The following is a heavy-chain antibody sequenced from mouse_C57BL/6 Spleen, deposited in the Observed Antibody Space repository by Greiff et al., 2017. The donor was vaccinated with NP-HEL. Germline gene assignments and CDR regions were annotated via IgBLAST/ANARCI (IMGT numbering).Heavy chain of an antibody. Sequence: VQLQQSGPGLVKPSQSLSLTCSVTGYSITSGYYWNWIRQFPGNKLEWMGYISYDGSNNYNPSLKNRISITRDTSKNQFFLKLNSVTTEDTATYYCARDDTTAPWFAYWGQGTLVTVSA. J-gene: IGHJ3*01. CDR1: GYSITSGYY. D-gene: IGHD1-2*01. CDR3: ARDDTTAPWFAY. CDR2: ISYDGSN. V-gene: IGHV3-6*01.